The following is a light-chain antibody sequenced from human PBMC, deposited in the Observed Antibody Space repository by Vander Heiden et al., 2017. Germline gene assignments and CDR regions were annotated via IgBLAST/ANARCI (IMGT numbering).Light chain of an antibody. V-gene: IGKV3-15*01. J-gene: IGKJ3*01. CDR1: QSVRNN. Sequence: EIVMTQSPATLSASPGERATLSCRASQSVRNNLAWYQQKPGQAPRLLIYGASTRATGIPARFSGSGSGTEFTLTISSLQSEDFAVYYCQQYNNWPFTFGPGTKVDIK. CDR2: GAS. CDR3: QQYNNWPFT.